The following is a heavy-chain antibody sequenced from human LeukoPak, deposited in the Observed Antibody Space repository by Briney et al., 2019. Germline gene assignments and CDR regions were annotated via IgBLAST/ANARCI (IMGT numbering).Heavy chain of an antibody. D-gene: IGHD3-3*01. CDR1: GYTFTSYD. Sequence: ASVKVSCKASGYTFTSYDINWVRQATGQGLEWMGWMNPNSGNTGYAQKFQGRVTMTRDTSTSTVYMELSSLRSEDTAVYYCARGLYDFWSGSHWYFDLWGRGTLVTVSS. J-gene: IGHJ2*01. CDR2: MNPNSGNT. CDR3: ARGLYDFWSGSHWYFDL. V-gene: IGHV1-8*02.